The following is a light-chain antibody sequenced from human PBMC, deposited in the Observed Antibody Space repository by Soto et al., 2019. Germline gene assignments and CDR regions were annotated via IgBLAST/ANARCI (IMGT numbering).Light chain of an antibody. V-gene: IGKV3-11*01. CDR2: DAS. CDR3: QQRSNWPPLT. Sequence: ENVLTQSPGTLSLSPGERATLSCRASQSVSSYLAWYQQKPGQAPRRLIYDASNRATGIPARFSGSGSGTDFTLTISSLEPEDFAVYYCQQRSNWPPLTFGQGTRLEIK. CDR1: QSVSSY. J-gene: IGKJ5*01.